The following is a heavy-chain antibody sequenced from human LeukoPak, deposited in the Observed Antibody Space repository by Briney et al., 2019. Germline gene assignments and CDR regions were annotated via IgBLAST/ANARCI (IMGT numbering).Heavy chain of an antibody. J-gene: IGHJ6*02. Sequence: ASVKVSCKASGGTFSSYAISWVRQAPGQGLEWMGWISAYNGNTNYAQKLQGRVTMTTDTSTSTAYMELRSLRSDDTAVYYCARDAPYDSSGYPYYYYGMDVWGQGTTVTVSS. V-gene: IGHV1-18*01. CDR2: ISAYNGNT. CDR1: GGTFSSYA. CDR3: ARDAPYDSSGYPYYYYGMDV. D-gene: IGHD3-22*01.